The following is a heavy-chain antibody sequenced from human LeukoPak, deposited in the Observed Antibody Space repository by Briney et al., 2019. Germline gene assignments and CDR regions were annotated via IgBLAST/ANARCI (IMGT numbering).Heavy chain of an antibody. CDR1: GFTFSSYG. CDR3: AKELYYYDSSGYYPLRFDAFDI. CDR2: IWYDGSNK. J-gene: IGHJ3*02. V-gene: IGHV3-33*06. D-gene: IGHD3-22*01. Sequence: PGRSLRLSCAASGFTFSSYGMHWVRQAPGKGLEWVAVIWYDGSNKYYADSVKGRFTISRDNSKNTLYLQMNSLRAEDTAVYYCAKELYYYDSSGYYPLRFDAFDIWGQGTMVTVSS.